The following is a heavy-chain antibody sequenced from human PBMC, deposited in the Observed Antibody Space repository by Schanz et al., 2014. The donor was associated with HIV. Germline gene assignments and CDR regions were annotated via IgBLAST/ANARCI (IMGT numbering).Heavy chain of an antibody. CDR3: AKDQSARWALPWEEGCDV. Sequence: QVQLVESFFFVVQPGGSLLLSFSASFFPFLLYGIHWVRQAPGKGLEWVALIPYDGNNDFYADSVKGRFTISRDNSKNTLYLQMNNLRAEDTAIYFCAKDQSARWALPWEEGCDVWGQGTTVTVSS. CDR2: IPYDGNND. V-gene: IGHV3-30*18. D-gene: IGHD1-26*01. CDR1: FFPFLLYG. J-gene: IGHJ6*02.